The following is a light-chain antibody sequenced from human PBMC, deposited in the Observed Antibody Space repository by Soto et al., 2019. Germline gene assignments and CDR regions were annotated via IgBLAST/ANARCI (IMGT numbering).Light chain of an antibody. CDR3: QQTLSFPPT. CDR2: AAS. V-gene: IGKV1-39*01. J-gene: IGKJ1*01. CDR1: QIISTY. Sequence: DIQMTQSPSSLSASVGDRVTITCRASQIISTYLNWYQQRAGLAPRLLIYAASSLQSGVPPRFSGSGSGTDFTLTISSLQPEDFATYYCQQTLSFPPTFGQGTKVDI.